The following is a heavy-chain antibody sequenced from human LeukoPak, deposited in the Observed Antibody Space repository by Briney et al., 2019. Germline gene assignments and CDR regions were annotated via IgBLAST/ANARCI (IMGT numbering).Heavy chain of an antibody. CDR1: GGTVSSYV. CDR3: ARAEDQGRYFDWLPGFAP. J-gene: IGHJ5*02. D-gene: IGHD3-9*01. Sequence: SVKVSCKASGGTVSSYVISWVRQAPGQGLEWMGGVLPIFGTAIYAQKWQGRVTITADESTSTAYMELRSLRSEDTAIYYCARAEDQGRYFDWLPGFAPWGQGTLVTVSS. CDR2: VLPIFGTA. V-gene: IGHV1-69*13.